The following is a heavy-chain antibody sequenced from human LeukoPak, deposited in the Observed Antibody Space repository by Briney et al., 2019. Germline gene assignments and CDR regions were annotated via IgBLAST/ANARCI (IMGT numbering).Heavy chain of an antibody. CDR1: GGSFSGYY. D-gene: IGHD6-19*01. V-gene: IGHV4-34*01. CDR2: INHSGST. Sequence: PSETLSLTCAVYGGSFSGYYWSWIPQPPGKGLEWIGEINHSGSTNYNPSLKSRVTISVDTSKNQFSLKLSSVTAADTAVYYCAVPVAGKDYWGQGTLVTVSS. J-gene: IGHJ4*02. CDR3: AVPVAGKDY.